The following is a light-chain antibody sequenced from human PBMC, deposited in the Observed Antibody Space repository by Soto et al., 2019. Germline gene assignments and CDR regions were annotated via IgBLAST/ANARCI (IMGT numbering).Light chain of an antibody. CDR3: AAWDDSLKGLV. J-gene: IGLJ2*01. Sequence: QSVLTQPPSASGTPGQRVTISCSGSSSNIGSKPVNWYQQLPGAAPKLLIHNTNQLPSGVPDRFSGSKSGTSASLDISGLQSDDEAHYYCAAWDDSLKGLVFGGGTKVTVL. CDR1: SSNIGSKP. CDR2: NTN. V-gene: IGLV1-44*01.